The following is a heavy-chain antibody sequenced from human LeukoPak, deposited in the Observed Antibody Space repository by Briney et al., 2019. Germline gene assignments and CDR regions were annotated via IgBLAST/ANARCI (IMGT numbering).Heavy chain of an antibody. D-gene: IGHD3-10*01. Sequence: GASVKVSCKASGYTFTSYGISWVRQAPGQGLEWMGWISAYNGNTNYAQKLQGRVTMTTDTSTSTAYMELRSLRSDDTAVYYCARSDHEPLLLWFGDKDGYYYMDVWGKGTTVTVSS. CDR3: ARSDHEPLLLWFGDKDGYYYMDV. CDR1: GYTFTSYG. J-gene: IGHJ6*03. CDR2: ISAYNGNT. V-gene: IGHV1-18*01.